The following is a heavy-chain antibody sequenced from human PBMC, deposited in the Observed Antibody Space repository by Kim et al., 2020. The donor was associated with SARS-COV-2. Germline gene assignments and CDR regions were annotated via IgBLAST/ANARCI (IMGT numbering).Heavy chain of an antibody. J-gene: IGHJ5*02. V-gene: IGHV4-59*01. CDR3: ARMMCSGGSCIDLNWFDP. Sequence: KSRVTISVDTSKNQFSLKLSSVTAADTAVYYCARMMCSGGSCIDLNWFDPWGQGTLVTVSS. D-gene: IGHD2-15*01.